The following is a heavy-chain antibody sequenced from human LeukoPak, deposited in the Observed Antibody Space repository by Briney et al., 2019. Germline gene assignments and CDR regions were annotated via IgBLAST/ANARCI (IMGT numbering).Heavy chain of an antibody. D-gene: IGHD2-2*01. CDR3: ATNPEDIVVEDYYYYYGMDV. CDR2: IIPIFGTA. Sequence: ASVKVSCKASGGTFSSYAISWVRQAPGQGLEWMGGIIPIFGTANYAQKFQGRVTITADKSTSTAYRELSSLRSEDTAVYYCATNPEDIVVEDYYYYYGMDVWGKGTTVTVSS. CDR1: GGTFSSYA. J-gene: IGHJ6*04. V-gene: IGHV1-69*06.